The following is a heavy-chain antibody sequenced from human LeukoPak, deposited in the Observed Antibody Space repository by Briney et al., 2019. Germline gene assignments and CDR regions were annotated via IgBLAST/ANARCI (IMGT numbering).Heavy chain of an antibody. CDR1: GGSISSYY. V-gene: IGHV4-59*01. CDR2: IYYSGST. D-gene: IGHD4-23*01. J-gene: IGHJ4*02. Sequence: SETLSLTCAVYGGSISSYYWSWIRQPPGKGLEWIGYIYYSGSTNYNPSLKSRVTISVDTSKNQFSLKLSSVTAADTAVYYCARGIYGGNPSFDYWGQGTLVTVSS. CDR3: ARGIYGGNPSFDY.